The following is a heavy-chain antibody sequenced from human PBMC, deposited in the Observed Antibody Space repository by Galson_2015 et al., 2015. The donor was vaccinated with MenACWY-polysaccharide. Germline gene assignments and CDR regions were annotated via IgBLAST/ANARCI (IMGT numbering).Heavy chain of an antibody. CDR3: ARAGFYERSGYAFDT. V-gene: IGHV3-53*01. J-gene: IGHJ3*02. Sequence: SLRLSCAASGLTVSSNYITWVRQPPGKGLDWVSVIYSAGSTYYADSVKGRFTISRDISKNMVFLQMNSLRAEDTALYYCARAGFYERSGYAFDTWGQGTMVTVSS. D-gene: IGHD3-22*01. CDR1: GLTVSSNY. CDR2: IYSAGST.